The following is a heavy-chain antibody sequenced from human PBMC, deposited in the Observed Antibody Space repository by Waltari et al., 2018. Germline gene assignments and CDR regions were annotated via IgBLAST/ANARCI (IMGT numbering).Heavy chain of an antibody. V-gene: IGHV1-69*12. D-gene: IGHD3-3*01. CDR1: GGTFSSYA. J-gene: IGHJ3*02. Sequence: QVQLVQSGAEVKKPGSSVKVSCKASGGTFSSYAISWVRQAPGQGLEWMGGIIPIFGTANYAQKFQGRVTITADESTSTAYMELSSLRSEDTAVYYCAREAAYDFWSGKRNAFDIWGQGTMVTVSS. CDR3: AREAAYDFWSGKRNAFDI. CDR2: IIPIFGTA.